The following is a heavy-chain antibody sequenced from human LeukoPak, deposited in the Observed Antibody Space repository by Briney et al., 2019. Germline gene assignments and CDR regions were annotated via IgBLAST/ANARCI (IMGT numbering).Heavy chain of an antibody. Sequence: GGSLRLSCAASGLRLTDDFMSWGRGAAGPGLEGFGGLGRSGEYEYYAASEKGRFTISRDNSKDTLSLQMNSLRAEHSAIYLCVKDRPCETCMPMDPWRQGTTVTVSS. D-gene: IGHD2-2*01. CDR1: GLRLTDDF. J-gene: IGHJ6*02. CDR3: VKDRPCETCMPMDP. CDR2: LGRSGEYE. V-gene: IGHV3-23*01.